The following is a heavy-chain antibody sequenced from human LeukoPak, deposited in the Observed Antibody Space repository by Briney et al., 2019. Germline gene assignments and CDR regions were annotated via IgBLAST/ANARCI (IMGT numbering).Heavy chain of an antibody. J-gene: IGHJ4*02. Sequence: SGTLSLTCAVSGGSISSSNWWSWVRQPPGKGLEWIGEIYHSGSTNYNPSLKSRVTISVDKSKNQFSLKLSSVTAADTAVYYCAASGAWSSWHEYYFDYWGQGTLVTVSS. CDR3: AASGAWSSWHEYYFDY. CDR2: IYHSGST. V-gene: IGHV4-4*02. D-gene: IGHD6-13*01. CDR1: GGSISSSNW.